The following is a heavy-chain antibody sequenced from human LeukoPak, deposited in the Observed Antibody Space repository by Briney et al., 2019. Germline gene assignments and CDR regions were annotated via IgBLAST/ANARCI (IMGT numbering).Heavy chain of an antibody. D-gene: IGHD6-19*01. CDR2: ISSSGSTI. CDR3: ARDYSSGWDAFDI. J-gene: IGHJ3*02. Sequence: PGGSLRLSCAASGFTFSSYEMSWVRQAPGKGLEWVSYISSSGSTIYYADSVKGRFTISRDNAKNSLYLQMNSLRAEDTAVYYCARDYSSGWDAFDIWGQGTMVTVSS. CDR1: GFTFSSYE. V-gene: IGHV3-48*03.